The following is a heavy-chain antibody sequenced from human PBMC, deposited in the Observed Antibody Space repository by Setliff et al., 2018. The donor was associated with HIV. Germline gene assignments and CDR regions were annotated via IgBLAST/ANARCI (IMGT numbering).Heavy chain of an antibody. D-gene: IGHD3-22*01. J-gene: IGHJ4*02. Sequence: SETLSLTCTVSGGSISSGSYYWSWIRQPAGKGLEWIGRIYTSGSTNYNPSLKSRVTISVDTSKNQFSLKLSSVTAADTAVYYCARSRHDSSGYYLYYFDYWGQGTLVTVSS. V-gene: IGHV4-61*02. CDR3: ARSRHDSSGYYLYYFDY. CDR2: IYTSGST. CDR1: GGSISSGSYY.